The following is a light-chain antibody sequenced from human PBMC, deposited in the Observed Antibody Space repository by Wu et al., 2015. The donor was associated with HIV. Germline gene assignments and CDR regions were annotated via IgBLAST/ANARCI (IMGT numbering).Light chain of an antibody. V-gene: IGKV1-9*01. Sequence: DIHLTQSPSFLSASVGDRVTITCRASQAISNYLAWYQQKPGKAPKLLIYAASTLQTGVPSRFSGSGSGTEFTLTISSLQPEDFASYFCQQFIDCPGTFGQGTNLEIK. CDR1: QAISNY. CDR3: QQFIDCPGT. CDR2: AAS. J-gene: IGKJ2*01.